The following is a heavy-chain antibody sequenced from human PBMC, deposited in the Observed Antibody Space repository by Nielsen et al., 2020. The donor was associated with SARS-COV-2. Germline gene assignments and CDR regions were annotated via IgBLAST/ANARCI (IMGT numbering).Heavy chain of an antibody. CDR2: INTDGSST. V-gene: IGHV3-74*01. D-gene: IGHD2-8*02. CDR3: AKVDCSTGGSYYFDN. Sequence: WIRQPPGKGLVWVSRINTDGSSTKYAGFVKGRFTISRDNAKNTVSLQMNSLRGEDTAVYYCAKVDCSTGGSYYFDNWGQGTLVTVSS. J-gene: IGHJ4*02.